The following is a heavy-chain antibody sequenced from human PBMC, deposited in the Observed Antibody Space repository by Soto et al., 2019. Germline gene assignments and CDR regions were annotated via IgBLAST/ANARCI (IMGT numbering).Heavy chain of an antibody. Sequence: GASVKVSCKASGYTFTSYDINWVLQATGQGLEWMGWMNPNSGGTNYAQKFQGWVTMTRDTSISTAYMELSRLRSDDTAVYYCARAAXPSVDTAMDYYYYGMDVWGQGTTVTVSS. D-gene: IGHD5-18*01. J-gene: IGHJ6*02. CDR2: MNPNSGGT. CDR1: GYTFTSYD. V-gene: IGHV1-2*04. CDR3: ARAAXPSVDTAMDYYYYGMDV.